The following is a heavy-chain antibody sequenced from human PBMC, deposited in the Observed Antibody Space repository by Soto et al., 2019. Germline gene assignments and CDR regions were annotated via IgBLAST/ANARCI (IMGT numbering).Heavy chain of an antibody. CDR1: GGSISSGDYY. D-gene: IGHD2-21*02. J-gene: IGHJ6*02. CDR3: ARVNCGGDCYSGYYYCGMDV. Sequence: QVQLQESGPGLVKPSQTLSLTCTVSGGSISSGDYYWSWIRQPPGKGLEWIGDIYYSGSTYYNPALQSRVTIAVDTSKNQFSLKLSSVTAADTAVYYCARVNCGGDCYSGYYYCGMDVWGQGTTVTVTS. CDR2: IYYSGST. V-gene: IGHV4-30-4*01.